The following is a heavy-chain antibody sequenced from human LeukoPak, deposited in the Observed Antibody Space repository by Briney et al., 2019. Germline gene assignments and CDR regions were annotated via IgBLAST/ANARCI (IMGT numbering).Heavy chain of an antibody. V-gene: IGHV3-23*01. Sequence: GGSLRLSCAASGFTFSSYAMSWVRQAPGKGLEWVSAISGSGGSTYYADSVKGRFTISRDNSKNTLYLQMNSLRAEDTAVYYCAKDLHPHYYDILTGYPSRWGQGTLVTVSS. D-gene: IGHD3-9*01. CDR1: GFTFSSYA. CDR3: AKDLHPHYYDILTGYPSR. J-gene: IGHJ4*02. CDR2: ISGSGGST.